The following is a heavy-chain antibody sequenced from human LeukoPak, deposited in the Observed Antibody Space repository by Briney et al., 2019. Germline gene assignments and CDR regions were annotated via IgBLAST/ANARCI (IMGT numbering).Heavy chain of an antibody. CDR3: ARDKYNWNSPDPFFYYYGLDV. V-gene: IGHV3-66*01. D-gene: IGHD1-1*01. CDR1: GFTVSSNY. Sequence: PGGSLRLSCAASGFTVSSNYMSWVRQAPGKGLEWVSVIYSGGSTYYADSVKGRFTTSRDNSKNTLYLQMNSMRAEDTAIYYCARDKYNWNSPDPFFYYYGLDVWGQGTTVTVSS. CDR2: IYSGGST. J-gene: IGHJ6*02.